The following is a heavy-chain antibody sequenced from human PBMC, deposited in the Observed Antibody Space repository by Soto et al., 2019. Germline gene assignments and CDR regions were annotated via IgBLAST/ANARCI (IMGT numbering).Heavy chain of an antibody. CDR3: VKDIGAAAGPGFDS. CDR1: GFTFNNYG. V-gene: IGHV3-9*01. D-gene: IGHD6-25*01. J-gene: IGHJ4*02. CDR2: ITWNSSNS. Sequence: GGSLRLSCAASGFTFNNYGMDWVRQSPGKGLEWVSGITWNSSNSGYADSVKGRFTISRDNAKNSLYLQMNSLRPEDTAFYYCVKDIGAAAGPGFDSWGQGTLVTVSS.